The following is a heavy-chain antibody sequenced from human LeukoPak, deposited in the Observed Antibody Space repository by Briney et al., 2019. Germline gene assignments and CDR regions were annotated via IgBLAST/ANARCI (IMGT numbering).Heavy chain of an antibody. J-gene: IGHJ5*02. D-gene: IGHD6-19*01. CDR1: GYTFTGYY. CDR3: ARDSSGWQRGKYNWFDP. Sequence: ASVKVSCKASGYTFTGYYMHWVRQAPGQGLEWMGWINPNSGGTNYAQKFQGRVTMTRDTSISTAYMELSRLRSDDTAVYYCARDSSGWQRGKYNWFDPWGQGTLVTVSS. CDR2: INPNSGGT. V-gene: IGHV1-2*02.